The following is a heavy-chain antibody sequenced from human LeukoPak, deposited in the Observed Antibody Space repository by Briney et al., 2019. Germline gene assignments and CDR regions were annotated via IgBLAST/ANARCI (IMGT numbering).Heavy chain of an antibody. CDR3: AKDSSSWYGLTFDY. CDR1: GFTFSSYV. J-gene: IGHJ4*02. CDR2: ISGSGGST. V-gene: IGHV3-23*01. Sequence: GGSLRLSCAASGFTFSSYVMSWVRQAPGKGLEWVSAISGSGGSTYYADSVKGRFTISRDNSKNTLYLQMNSLRAEDTAVYYCAKDSSSWYGLTFDYWGQGTLVTVSS. D-gene: IGHD6-13*01.